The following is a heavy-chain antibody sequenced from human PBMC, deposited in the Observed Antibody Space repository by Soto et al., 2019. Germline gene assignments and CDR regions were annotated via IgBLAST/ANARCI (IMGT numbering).Heavy chain of an antibody. CDR2: IYYSGST. Sequence: SETLSLTCTVSGGSVSSGSYYWSWIRQPPGKGLEWIGYIYYSGSTNYNPSLKSRVTISVDTSKNQFSLKLSSVTAADTAVYYCARAGLREQWLAHSYWFDPWGQGTLVTVS. V-gene: IGHV4-61*01. CDR3: ARAGLREQWLAHSYWFDP. J-gene: IGHJ5*02. D-gene: IGHD6-19*01. CDR1: GGSVSSGSYY.